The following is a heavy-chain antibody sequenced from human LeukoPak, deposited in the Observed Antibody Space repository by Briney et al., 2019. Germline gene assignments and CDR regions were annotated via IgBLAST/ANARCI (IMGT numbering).Heavy chain of an antibody. J-gene: IGHJ4*02. V-gene: IGHV3-23*01. D-gene: IGHD6-19*01. CDR3: AKGYSSGCYYALYFDY. CDR1: GFTFSSYT. Sequence: PGGSLRLSCVASGFTFSSYTMNWVRQVPGKGLEWVSSITSGGSSTYYADSVKGRFIISRDNSKNTLFLQMNSLRAEDTAVYYCAKGYSSGCYYALYFDYWGRGTLVTVSS. CDR2: ITSGGSST.